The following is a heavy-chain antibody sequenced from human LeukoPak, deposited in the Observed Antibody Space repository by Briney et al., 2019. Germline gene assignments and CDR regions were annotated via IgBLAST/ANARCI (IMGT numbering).Heavy chain of an antibody. J-gene: IGHJ6*02. Sequence: SETLSLTCSVSGGSISGHYWTWIRQPPGKGLEWIGQIHYTGKPDYNPSLKSRITISVDTSKNQVSLQVSSVTAADSAIYYCARFGVDYDMDVWGHGTTVTV. D-gene: IGHD3-16*01. CDR2: IHYTGKP. V-gene: IGHV4-59*11. CDR3: ARFGVDYDMDV. CDR1: GGSISGHY.